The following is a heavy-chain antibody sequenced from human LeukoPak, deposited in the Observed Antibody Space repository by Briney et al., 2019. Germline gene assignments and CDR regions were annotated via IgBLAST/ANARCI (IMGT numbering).Heavy chain of an antibody. CDR1: GGTFSSYA. CDR3: AREPVAYYYDSSGYEGHY. Sequence: SVKVSCKASGGTFSSYAISWVRQAPGQGLEWMGGIIPIFGTANYAQKFQGRVTITTDESTSTAYMELSSLRSEDTAVYYRAREPVAYYYDSSGYEGHYWGQGTLVTVSS. D-gene: IGHD3-22*01. V-gene: IGHV1-69*05. J-gene: IGHJ4*02. CDR2: IIPIFGTA.